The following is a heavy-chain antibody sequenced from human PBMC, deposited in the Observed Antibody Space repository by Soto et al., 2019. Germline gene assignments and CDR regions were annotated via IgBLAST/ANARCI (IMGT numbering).Heavy chain of an antibody. J-gene: IGHJ4*02. CDR3: ARDGVYFDY. CDR1: GFTFSSYA. V-gene: IGHV3-30-3*01. D-gene: IGHD2-8*01. Sequence: QVQLVESGGGVVQPGRSLRLSCAASGFTFSSYAMHWVRQAPGKGLEWVAVISYDGSNKYYADSVKGRFTISRDNSKNPLYLQMNSLRAEDTAVYYCARDGVYFDYWGQGTLVTVSS. CDR2: ISYDGSNK.